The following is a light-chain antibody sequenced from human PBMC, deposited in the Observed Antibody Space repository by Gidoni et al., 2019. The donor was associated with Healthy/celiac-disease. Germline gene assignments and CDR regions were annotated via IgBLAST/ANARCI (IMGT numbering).Light chain of an antibody. J-gene: IGKJ3*01. CDR1: QSLLHSNGYNY. V-gene: IGKV2-28*01. CDR3: MQSLQTPFT. Sequence: DIVMTQSPLSLPVTPGEPASISCRSIQSLLHSNGYNYLDWYLQKPGQSPQLLIYLGSNRSSGVPDRFSCSGSGTDFTLKISRVEAEDVGVSYCMQSLQTPFTFGPGTKVDIK. CDR2: LGS.